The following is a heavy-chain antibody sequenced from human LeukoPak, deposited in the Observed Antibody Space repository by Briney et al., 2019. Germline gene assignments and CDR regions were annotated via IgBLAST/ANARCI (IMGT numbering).Heavy chain of an antibody. J-gene: IGHJ6*03. V-gene: IGHV3-30*03. CDR2: ISYDGSNK. CDR3: AGLRRAYYYYMDV. CDR1: GFTFSSYG. Sequence: PGGSLRLSCAASGFTFSSYGMHWVRQAPGKGLEWVAVISYDGSNKYYADSVKGRFTISRDNARNSLYLQMNSLRAEDTAVYFCAGLRRAYYYYMDVWGKGTTVTVSS.